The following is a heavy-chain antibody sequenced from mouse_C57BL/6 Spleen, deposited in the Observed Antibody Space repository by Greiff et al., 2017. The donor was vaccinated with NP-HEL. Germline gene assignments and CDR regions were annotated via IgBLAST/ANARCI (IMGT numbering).Heavy chain of an antibody. D-gene: IGHD1-1*01. CDR3: ARESYYGSSEAWFAY. J-gene: IGHJ3*01. V-gene: IGHV5-6*02. CDR1: GFTFSSYG. CDR2: ISSGGSYT. Sequence: EVKLVESGGDLVKPGGSLKLSCAASGFTFSSYGMSWVRPTPDKRLEWVATISSGGSYTYYPDSVKGRFTISRDNAKNTLYLQMSSLKSEDTAMYYCARESYYGSSEAWFAYWGQGTLVTVSA.